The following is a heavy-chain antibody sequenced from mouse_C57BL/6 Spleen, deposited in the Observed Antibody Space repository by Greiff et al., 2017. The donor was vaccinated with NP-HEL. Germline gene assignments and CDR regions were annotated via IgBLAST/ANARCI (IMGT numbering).Heavy chain of an antibody. CDR3: ARGQPSYAMDY. CDR2: INYDGSST. V-gene: IGHV5-16*01. CDR1: GFTFSDYY. Sequence: EVKLVESEGGLVQPGSSMKLSCTASGFTFSDYYMAWVRQVPEKGLEWVANINYDGSSTYYLDSLKSRFIISRDNAKNILYLQMSSLKSEDTATYYCARGQPSYAMDYWGQGTSVTVSS. D-gene: IGHD3-2*01. J-gene: IGHJ4*01.